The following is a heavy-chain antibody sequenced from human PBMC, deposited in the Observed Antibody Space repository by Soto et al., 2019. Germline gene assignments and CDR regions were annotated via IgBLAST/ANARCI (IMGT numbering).Heavy chain of an antibody. Sequence: GGSLRLSCAASGFTFNNYALSWVRQPPGKGLEWISTISDSGATYYADSVKGRFIISRDNSRSTVYLQVYSLGAEDTAPYFCARVSNLRSCTRSSCLYYFAHWGQGTRVTVSS. CDR2: ISDSGAT. CDR1: GFTFNNYA. D-gene: IGHD2-2*01. CDR3: ARVSNLRSCTRSSCLYYFAH. V-gene: IGHV3-23*01. J-gene: IGHJ4*02.